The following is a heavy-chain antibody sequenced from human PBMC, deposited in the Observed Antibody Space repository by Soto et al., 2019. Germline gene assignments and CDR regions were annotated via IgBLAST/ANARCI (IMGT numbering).Heavy chain of an antibody. CDR2: IIPILGIA. V-gene: IGHV1-69*02. CDR3: ARGHYDNSGYYFD. J-gene: IGHJ4*02. Sequence: QVQLVQSGAEVKKPGSSVKVSCKASGGTFSSYTVSWVRQAPGQGLEWMGRIIPILGIANYAQKFQGRVTITADKATSTAYMELSSLRSEDTVVYYCARGHYDNSGYYFDWGQGTLVTVSS. CDR1: GGTFSSYT. D-gene: IGHD3-22*01.